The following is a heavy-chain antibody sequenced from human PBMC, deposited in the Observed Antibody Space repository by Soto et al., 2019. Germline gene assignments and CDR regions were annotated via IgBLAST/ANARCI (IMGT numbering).Heavy chain of an antibody. CDR3: VRRVSGNYDY. CDR2: ISSNGGTT. D-gene: IGHD1-7*01. J-gene: IGHJ4*02. V-gene: IGHV3-64*01. CDR1: GFTFSSYD. Sequence: EVPLAESGGGMVQPGGSLRLSCVASGFTFSSYDMHWVRQAPGKGLEYVSSISSNGGTTYYGNSVKGRFTISRDNSQNTLYLQMGSLRAKDMAVYYCVRRVSGNYDYWGQGTLVTVSS.